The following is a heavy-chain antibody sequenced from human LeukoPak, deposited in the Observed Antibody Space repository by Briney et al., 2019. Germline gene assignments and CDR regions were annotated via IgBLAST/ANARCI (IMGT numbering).Heavy chain of an antibody. CDR3: ANFYLDN. Sequence: SQTLSLTCAISGDTVSSNSAAWNWIRQSPSRGLEWLGRTYFRSKWYNDYEESVKGRISINPDTSKNQFSLQLNSVKPEDTAVYYCANFYLDNWSQGSLVTVSS. CDR2: TYFRSKWYN. CDR1: GDTVSSNSAA. V-gene: IGHV6-1*01. J-gene: IGHJ4*02.